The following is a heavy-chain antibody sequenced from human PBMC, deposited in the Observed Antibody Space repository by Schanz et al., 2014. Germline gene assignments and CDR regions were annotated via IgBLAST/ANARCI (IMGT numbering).Heavy chain of an antibody. CDR1: GFIFGDYT. Sequence: EVQLVESGGGLVKPGGSLRLSCAAYGFIFGDYTMNWVRQAPGKGLEWVSCIYLDGSTYYADSVKGRLTISRDTSKNTLYLQINSLRDEDTAVYYCARARGWGAPYYYGMDAWGQGTTVTVSS. D-gene: IGHD3-16*01. J-gene: IGHJ6*02. V-gene: IGHV3-66*01. CDR3: ARARGWGAPYYYGMDA. CDR2: IYLDGST.